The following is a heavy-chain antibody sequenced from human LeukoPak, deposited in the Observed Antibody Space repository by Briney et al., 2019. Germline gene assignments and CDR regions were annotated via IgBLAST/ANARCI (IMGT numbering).Heavy chain of an antibody. CDR3: AKAAYYDILTALCDY. V-gene: IGHV3-23*01. Sequence: GGSLRLSCAASGFTFSSYAMSWVRQAPGKGLEWVSAISGSGGSTYYADSVKGRFTISRDNSMNTLYLQMNSLRAEDTAVYYCAKAAYYDILTALCDYWGQGTLVTVSS. D-gene: IGHD3-9*01. CDR2: ISGSGGST. CDR1: GFTFSSYA. J-gene: IGHJ4*02.